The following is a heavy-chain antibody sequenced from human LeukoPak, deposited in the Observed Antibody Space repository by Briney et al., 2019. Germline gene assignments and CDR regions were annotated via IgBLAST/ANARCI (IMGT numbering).Heavy chain of an antibody. CDR3: AREPDYGDYVFDY. V-gene: IGHV1-2*04. D-gene: IGHD4-17*01. J-gene: IGHJ4*02. Sequence: ASVKVSCKASGYTFTGYYMHWVRQAPGQGLEWMGWINPNSGGTNYAQKFQGWVTMTRDTSISTAYMELSRLRSDDTAVYYCAREPDYGDYVFDYWGQGTLVTVSS. CDR1: GYTFTGYY. CDR2: INPNSGGT.